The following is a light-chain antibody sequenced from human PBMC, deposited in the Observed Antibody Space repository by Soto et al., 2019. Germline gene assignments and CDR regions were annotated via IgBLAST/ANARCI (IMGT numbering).Light chain of an antibody. J-gene: IGKJ5*01. CDR3: QQYNNWPAIT. V-gene: IGKV3D-15*01. Sequence: EIVMTQSPDTLYVSPGEGATLSCRASQSVSSNLAWYQQKPGRAPRLLIYGASTRATGIPARFSGSGSGTEFTLTISSLQSEDFAVYYCQQYNNWPAITFGQGTRLEIK. CDR1: QSVSSN. CDR2: GAS.